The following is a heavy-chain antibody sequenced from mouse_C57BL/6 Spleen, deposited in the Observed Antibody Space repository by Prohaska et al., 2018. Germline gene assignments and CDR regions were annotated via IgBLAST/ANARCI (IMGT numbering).Heavy chain of an antibody. CDR1: GFTFSGFW. CDR2: INSDGSAI. D-gene: IGHD2-1*01. Sequence: EVQLLETGGGLVQPGGSRGLSCEGSGFTFSGFWMSWVRQTPGKTLEWIGDINSDGSAINYAPSIKDRFTIFRDNDKSTLYRQMSNVRSEDTATYFCMRYGNYWYVDVWGTGTTVTGSS. J-gene: IGHJ1*03. V-gene: IGHV11-2*01. CDR3: MRYGNYWYVDV.